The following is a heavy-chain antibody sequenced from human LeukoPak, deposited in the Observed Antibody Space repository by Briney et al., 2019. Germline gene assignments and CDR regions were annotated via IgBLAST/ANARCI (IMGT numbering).Heavy chain of an antibody. J-gene: IGHJ3*02. Sequence: GGSLRLSCATSGFTFTIFGINWLRQAPGKGPEWVSYIDARSGITYYADSVQGRFTISRDNAKESVFLLMNRLRVDDTAVYYCARTYDFGRGPPGDAFDNWGQGTPVTVSS. D-gene: IGHD3-3*01. CDR1: GFTFTIFG. CDR3: ARTYDFGRGPPGDAFDN. CDR2: IDARSGIT. V-gene: IGHV3-48*01.